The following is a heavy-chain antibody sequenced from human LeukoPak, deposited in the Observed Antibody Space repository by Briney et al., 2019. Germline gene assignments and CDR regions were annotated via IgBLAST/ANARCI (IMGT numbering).Heavy chain of an antibody. D-gene: IGHD2-2*01. J-gene: IGHJ5*02. CDR2: INPNSGGT. Sequence: ASVKVSCKAPGYTFTGYYMHWVRQAPGQGLEWMGWINPNSGGTNYAQKFQGRVTMTRDTSISTAYMELSRLRSDDTAVYYCARVRGGNCSSTSCPNWFDPWGQGTLVTVSS. CDR3: ARVRGGNCSSTSCPNWFDP. V-gene: IGHV1-2*02. CDR1: GYTFTGYY.